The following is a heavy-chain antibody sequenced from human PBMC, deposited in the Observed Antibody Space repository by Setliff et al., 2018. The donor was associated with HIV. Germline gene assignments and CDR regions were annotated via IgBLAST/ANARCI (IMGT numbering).Heavy chain of an antibody. CDR1: GFSISSGFF. V-gene: IGHV4-38-2*01. J-gene: IGHJ3*02. CDR2: IYQSGTT. D-gene: IGHD3-22*01. CDR3: ARGRPDLYYDSSGDAFDI. Sequence: PSETLSLTCAVSGFSISSGFFWGWVRQPPGKGLEWIGSIYQSGTTYYNPALKSRVTISVDTSKNQFSLKLSSVTAADTAVYYCARGRPDLYYDSSGDAFDIWGQGTMVTVSS.